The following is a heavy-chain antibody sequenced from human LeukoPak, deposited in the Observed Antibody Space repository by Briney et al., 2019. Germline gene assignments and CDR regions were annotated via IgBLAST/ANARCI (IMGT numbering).Heavy chain of an antibody. D-gene: IGHD4-17*01. CDR2: IKSKTDGGTT. J-gene: IGHJ4*02. CDR1: GFTFSNAW. Sequence: PGGSPRLSCAASGFTFSNAWMSWVRQAPGKGLEWVGRIKSKTDGGTTDYAAPVKGRFTISRDDSKNTLYLQMNSLKTEDTAVYYCTTVSYGDLYFDYWGQGTLVTVSS. CDR3: TTVSYGDLYFDY. V-gene: IGHV3-15*01.